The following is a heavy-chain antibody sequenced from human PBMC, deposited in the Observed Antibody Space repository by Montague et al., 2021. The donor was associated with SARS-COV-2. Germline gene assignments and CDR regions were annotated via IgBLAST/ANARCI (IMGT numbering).Heavy chain of an antibody. V-gene: IGHV4-59*01. D-gene: IGHD1-1*01. J-gene: IGHJ4*02. CDR3: ARAQNTCFIANCVNYFEV. CDR2: VHYTGST. CDR1: GGSISSYY. Sequence: SETLSLTCEVSGGSISSYYWSWIRQSPGKGLEWIGYVHYTGSTKYNPSLKTRVTLSLDTPKNRFSLKLSSVTAADTAVYYCARAQNTCFIANCVNYFEVWGLGALVTGSS.